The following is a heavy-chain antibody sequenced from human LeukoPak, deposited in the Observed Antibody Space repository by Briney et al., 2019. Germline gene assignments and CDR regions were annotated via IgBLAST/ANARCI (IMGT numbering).Heavy chain of an antibody. V-gene: IGHV1-2*02. J-gene: IGHJ4*02. CDR2: INPNSGGT. D-gene: IGHD1-26*01. CDR3: ARVGVGATPPFFDY. CDR1: GYTFTGYY. Sequence: ASVKVSCKASGYTFTGYYMHWVRQAPGQGLEWMGWINPNSGGTNYAQKFQGRVTMTRDMSTSTVYMELSSLRSEDTAVYYCARVGVGATPPFFDYWGQGTLVTVSS.